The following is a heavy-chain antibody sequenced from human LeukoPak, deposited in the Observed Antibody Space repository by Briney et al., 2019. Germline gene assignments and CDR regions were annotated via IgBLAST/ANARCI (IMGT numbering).Heavy chain of an antibody. D-gene: IGHD6-13*01. CDR1: GFTVSSSY. J-gene: IGHJ4*02. V-gene: IGHV3-66*01. Sequence: GGSLRLSCAASGFTVSSSYMSWVRQAPGKGLEWVSIISSAGTTYYADSVKGRFTISRDNSKNAVYLQVNSLRDEDAAVYYCARDLEAANTYYFDYWGQGTMVTVSS. CDR3: ARDLEAANTYYFDY. CDR2: ISSAGTT.